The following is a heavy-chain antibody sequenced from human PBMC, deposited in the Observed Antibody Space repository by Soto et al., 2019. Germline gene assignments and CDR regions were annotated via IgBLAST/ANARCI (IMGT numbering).Heavy chain of an antibody. V-gene: IGHV4-31*03. D-gene: IGHD2-15*01. J-gene: IGHJ2*01. CDR2: TYYSGST. CDR3: ARDPSVANYWYFDL. Sequence: QVQLQESGPGLVKPSQTLSLTCTVSGGSISSGGNDWSWIRQHPGKGLEWIGYTYYSGSTDYNPSLKSRVTVSVDTSKNQFSVKLSSVTAADTAVYYCARDPSVANYWYFDLWGRGTRVTVSS. CDR1: GGSISSGGND.